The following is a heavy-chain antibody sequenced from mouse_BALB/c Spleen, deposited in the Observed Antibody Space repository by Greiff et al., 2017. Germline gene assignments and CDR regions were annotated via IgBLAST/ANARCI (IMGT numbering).Heavy chain of an antibody. CDR3: TRDPGGNYYFDY. D-gene: IGHD2-1*01. CDR1: GFTFSSYT. J-gene: IGHJ2*01. V-gene: IGHV5-6-4*01. CDR2: ISSGGSYT. Sequence: EVQGVESGGGLVKPGGSLKLSCAASGFTFSSYTMSWVRQTPEKRLEWVATISSGGSYTYYPDSVKGRFTISRDNAKNTLYLQMSSLKSEDTAMYYCTRDPGGNYYFDYWGQGTTLTVSS.